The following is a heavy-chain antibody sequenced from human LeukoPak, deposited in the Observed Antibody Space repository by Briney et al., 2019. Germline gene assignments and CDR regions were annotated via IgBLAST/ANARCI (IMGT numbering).Heavy chain of an antibody. CDR3: TAYTLTNHH. CDR1: GLTLSTYA. CDR2: INSNGGST. D-gene: IGHD1-14*01. Sequence: GGSLRLSCAASGLTLSTYAMHRVRQAPGKGLEYVSAINSNGGSTYYASSVEGRFTISRDNYTTTLSIKMGSLRVQDMAVYSCTAYTLTNHHWGQGTLVTVSS. J-gene: IGHJ5*02. V-gene: IGHV3-64*01.